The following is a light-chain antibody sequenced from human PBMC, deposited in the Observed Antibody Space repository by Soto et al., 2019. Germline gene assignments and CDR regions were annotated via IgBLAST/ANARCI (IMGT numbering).Light chain of an antibody. CDR3: SSYTSSSTYV. CDR1: SSDVGGYNY. Sequence: QSVLTQPASVSGSPGQSITISCTGTSSDVGGYNYVSWYQQHPGKAPKLVIYDVSDRPSGVSNRFSGSKSGNTASLTISGLQAXDEADYYCSSYTSSSTYVFGTGTKVTVL. CDR2: DVS. V-gene: IGLV2-14*01. J-gene: IGLJ1*01.